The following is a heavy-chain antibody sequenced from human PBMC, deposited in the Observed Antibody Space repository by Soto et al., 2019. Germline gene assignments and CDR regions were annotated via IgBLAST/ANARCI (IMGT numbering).Heavy chain of an antibody. CDR1: GFAFNDFA. J-gene: IGHJ4*02. CDR2: ISGSGDKT. V-gene: IGHV3-23*01. Sequence: LRLSCAASGFAFNDFAMNWVRQAPGKGPEWLSTISGSGDKTFHSDSVKGRFNISRDNSNNKMFLQMNSLRAEDTAIYYCAKGASHAPFEKWGRGTLVTVSS. CDR3: AKGASHAPFEK.